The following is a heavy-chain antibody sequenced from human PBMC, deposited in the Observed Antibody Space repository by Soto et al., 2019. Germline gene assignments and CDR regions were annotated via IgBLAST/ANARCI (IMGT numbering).Heavy chain of an antibody. J-gene: IGHJ4*02. V-gene: IGHV3-30*18. D-gene: IGHD6-6*01. CDR1: GFTFSSYG. Sequence: SLRLSCAAFGFTFSSYGMHWVRQAPGKGLEWVAVISYDGSNKYYADSVKGRFTISRDNSKNTLYLQMNSLRAEDTAVYYCAKEEDSSSSTPSDYWGQGTLVTVSS. CDR3: AKEEDSSSSTPSDY. CDR2: ISYDGSNK.